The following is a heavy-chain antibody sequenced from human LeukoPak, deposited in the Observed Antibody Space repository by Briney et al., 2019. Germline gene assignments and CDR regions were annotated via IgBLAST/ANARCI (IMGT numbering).Heavy chain of an antibody. V-gene: IGHV5-51*01. CDR2: IYPGDSDT. D-gene: IGHD4-23*01. Sequence: GESLKISCKGSGYSFTSYWIGWVRQMPGKGLEWMGIIYPGDSDTRYSPSFQGQVTISADKSISTAYLQWSSLKASDTAMYYCARHSGHDYGGNYQTPTFAFDTWGQGTMVTVSS. CDR3: ARHSGHDYGGNYQTPTFAFDT. CDR1: GYSFTSYW. J-gene: IGHJ3*02.